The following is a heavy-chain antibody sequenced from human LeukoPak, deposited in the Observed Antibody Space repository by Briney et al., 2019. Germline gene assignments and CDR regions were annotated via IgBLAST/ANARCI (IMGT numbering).Heavy chain of an antibody. V-gene: IGHV4-61*08. CDR1: GGSISSGDYY. CDR2: IYYSGST. J-gene: IGHJ6*03. CDR3: AREGGSDYYMDV. D-gene: IGHD2-15*01. Sequence: SETLSLTCTVSGGSISSGDYYWSWIRQPPGKGLEWIGYIYYSGSTYYNPSLKSRVTISVDTSKNQFSLKLSSVTAADTAVYYCAREGGSDYYMDVWGKGTTVTVSS.